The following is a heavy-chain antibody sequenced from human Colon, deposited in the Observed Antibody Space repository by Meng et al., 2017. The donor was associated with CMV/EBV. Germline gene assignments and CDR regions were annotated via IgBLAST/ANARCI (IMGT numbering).Heavy chain of an antibody. V-gene: IGHV3-74*01. CDR2: INSDGSST. CDR1: GFTFSSYS. Sequence: GGSLRLSCAASGFTFSSYSMSWVRQAPGKGLVWVSRINSDGSSTSYADSVKGRFTISRDNAKNTLYLQMNSLRAEDTAVYYCARESSGGGFDPWGQGTLVTVSS. J-gene: IGHJ5*02. D-gene: IGHD1-1*01. CDR3: ARESSGGGFDP.